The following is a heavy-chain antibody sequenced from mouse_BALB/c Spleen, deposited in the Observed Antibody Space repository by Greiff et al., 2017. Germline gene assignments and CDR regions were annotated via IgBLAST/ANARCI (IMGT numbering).Heavy chain of an antibody. J-gene: IGHJ1*01. V-gene: IGHV2-2*02. Sequence: QVQLKESGPGLVQPSQSLSITCTVSGFSLTSYGVHWVRQSPGKGLEWLGVIWSGGSTDYNAAFISRLSISKDNSKSQVFFKMNSLQANDTAIYYCARMRCCYFEVWGAETTVTVSS. CDR2: IWSGGST. CDR3: ARMRCCYFEV. CDR1: GFSLTSYG.